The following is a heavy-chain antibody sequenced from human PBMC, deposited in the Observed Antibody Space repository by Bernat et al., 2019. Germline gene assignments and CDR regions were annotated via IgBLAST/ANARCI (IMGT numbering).Heavy chain of an antibody. CDR1: GFIFSSYW. V-gene: IGHV3-7*02. J-gene: IGHJ4*02. D-gene: IGHD5-18*01. Sequence: EVQLVESGGGLVQPGGSLRLSCVASGFIFSSYWMSWVRQAPGKGLEGVANIKQDGSEKYYVDSEKGRFTISRDNAEYSLFLQMNSLRAEDTTVYYCVGPIVYSYGRFYPDYWGQGTLVTVSS. CDR3: VGPIVYSYGRFYPDY. CDR2: IKQDGSEK.